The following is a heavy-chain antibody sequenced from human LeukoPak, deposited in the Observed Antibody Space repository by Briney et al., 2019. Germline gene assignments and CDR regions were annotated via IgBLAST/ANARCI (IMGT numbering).Heavy chain of an antibody. D-gene: IGHD6-13*01. CDR1: GGSISSGGYH. CDR2: IYTSGNT. Sequence: TLSLTCTVSGGSISSGGYHWSWIRQPAGKGLEWIGRIYTSGNTNYNPSLKSRATISVDRSKNQMSLKLSSVTAADTAVYYCARCLGFLIGSSWYPDAFDIWGQGTMVTVSS. CDR3: ARCLGFLIGSSWYPDAFDI. J-gene: IGHJ3*02. V-gene: IGHV4-61*02.